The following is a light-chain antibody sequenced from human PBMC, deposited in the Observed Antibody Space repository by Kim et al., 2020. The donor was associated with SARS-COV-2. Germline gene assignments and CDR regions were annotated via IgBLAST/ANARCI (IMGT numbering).Light chain of an antibody. V-gene: IGLV1-40*01. Sequence: RVTISCTGGSSNIGAGYDVHWYQQLPGTAPKLLIYGNGNRPSGVPDRFSGSKSGTSASLAITGLQAEDEADYYCQSYDSSLSGVVFGGGTQLTVL. CDR3: QSYDSSLSGVV. CDR1: SSNIGAGYD. CDR2: GNG. J-gene: IGLJ2*01.